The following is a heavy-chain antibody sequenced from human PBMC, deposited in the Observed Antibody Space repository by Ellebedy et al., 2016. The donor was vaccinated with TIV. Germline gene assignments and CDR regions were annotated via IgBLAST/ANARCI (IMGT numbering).Heavy chain of an antibody. D-gene: IGHD4-17*01. V-gene: IGHV2-26*01. Sequence: SGPTLVXPTETLTLTCTVSGFSLSNARMGVSWIRQPPGKALEWLAHIFSNDEKSYSTSLKSRLTISKDTSKSQVVLTMTNMDPVDTATYYCARMETVTTTVWVYYYGMDVWGHGTTVTVSS. J-gene: IGHJ6*02. CDR1: GFSLSNARMG. CDR3: ARMETVTTTVWVYYYGMDV. CDR2: IFSNDEK.